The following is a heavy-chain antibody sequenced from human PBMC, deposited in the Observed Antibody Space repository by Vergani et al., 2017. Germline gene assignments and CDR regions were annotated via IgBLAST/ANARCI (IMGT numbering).Heavy chain of an antibody. CDR2: IYYGGRT. J-gene: IGHJ5*02. Sequence: HLQLQESGPGLLKTSETLSLTCTVSGGSISTSDYYWGWIRQPPGKGLEWVGSIYYGGRTYYNPSLKSRAIVAIDTSKNQFSLKLTSVTAADTDIYHCARHPTYYYDNSGTDWFDPWGQGTLVTVSS. D-gene: IGHD3-22*01. CDR1: GGSISTSDYY. CDR3: ARHPTYYYDNSGTDWFDP. V-gene: IGHV4-39*01.